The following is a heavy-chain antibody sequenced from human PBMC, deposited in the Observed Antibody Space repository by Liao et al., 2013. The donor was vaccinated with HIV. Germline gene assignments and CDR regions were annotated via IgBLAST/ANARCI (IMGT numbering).Heavy chain of an antibody. CDR1: GGSISIGSYY. CDR3: ARGRGTSAFDI. J-gene: IGHJ3*02. V-gene: IGHV4-61*02. D-gene: IGHD1-1*01. CDR2: IYTSGST. Sequence: VQLQESGPGLVKPSQTLSLTCTVSGGSISIGSYYWSWIRQPAGKGLEWIGRIYTSGSTNYNPSLKSRVTISVDTSKNQFSLKLSSVTAADTAVYYCARGRGTSAFDIWGQGTMVTVSS.